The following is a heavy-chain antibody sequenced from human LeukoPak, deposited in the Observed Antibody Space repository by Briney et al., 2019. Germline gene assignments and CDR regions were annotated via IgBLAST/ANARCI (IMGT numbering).Heavy chain of an antibody. Sequence: GGSLRLSCAASGFTFSTYWMSWVRQAPGKGLEWVAVISYDGSNKYYADSVKGRFTISRDNSKNTLYLQMNSLRAEDTAVYYCARAPELLWFGDRAFEFDYWGQGTLVTVSS. V-gene: IGHV3-30-3*01. CDR2: ISYDGSNK. D-gene: IGHD3-10*01. J-gene: IGHJ4*02. CDR1: GFTFSTYW. CDR3: ARAPELLWFGDRAFEFDY.